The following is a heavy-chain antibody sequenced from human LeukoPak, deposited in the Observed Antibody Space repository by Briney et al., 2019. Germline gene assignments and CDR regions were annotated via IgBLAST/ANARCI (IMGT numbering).Heavy chain of an antibody. Sequence: GGSLRLSCEASGLSFRSYGMSWVRQAPGKGLEWVSGISGSGDNTYYTDSVKGRFTISRDNSKNTLYLQMNSLSVEATAVYYCAKCWTSDGVCLNFDHWGQGALVTVSS. V-gene: IGHV3-23*01. CDR3: AKCWTSDGVCLNFDH. J-gene: IGHJ4*02. CDR1: GLSFRSYG. CDR2: ISGSGDNT. D-gene: IGHD2-8*01.